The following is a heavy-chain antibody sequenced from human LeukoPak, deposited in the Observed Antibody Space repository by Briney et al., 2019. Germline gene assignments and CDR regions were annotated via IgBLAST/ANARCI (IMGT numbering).Heavy chain of an antibody. D-gene: IGHD3-10*01. J-gene: IGHJ4*02. CDR3: ARDGAARGSGSFGD. CDR2: INQDGSEK. Sequence: GGSLRLSCAASGFTFSSYWMSWVRQAPGKGLEWVANINQDGSEKFYVDSVKGRFTISRDNAKNSLFLQMNSLRAEDTAVYFCARDGAARGSGSFGDWGQGTLVTVSS. V-gene: IGHV3-7*03. CDR1: GFTFSSYW.